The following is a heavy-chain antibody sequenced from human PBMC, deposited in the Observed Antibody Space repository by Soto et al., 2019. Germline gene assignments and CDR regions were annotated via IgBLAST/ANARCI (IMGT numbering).Heavy chain of an antibody. V-gene: IGHV3-11*01. CDR2: ISGSGRTI. CDR1: GIVFSDY. Sequence: QVQLVESGGGLVKPGGSLRLSCAASGIVFSDYMSWVRQAPGKGLEWLSYISGSGRTIYSADSVKGRFTISRDNATNSLYLQMNNVRTEDTAVYYCARLAVHWRWFDPWGQGTRVTVSS. CDR3: ARLAVHWRWFDP. J-gene: IGHJ5*02.